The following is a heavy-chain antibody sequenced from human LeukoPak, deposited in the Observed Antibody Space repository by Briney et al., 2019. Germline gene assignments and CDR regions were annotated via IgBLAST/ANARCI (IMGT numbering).Heavy chain of an antibody. CDR1: GFTFSSYA. Sequence: GGSLRLSCAASGFTFSSYAMSWVRQAPGKGREWVSAISGSGGSTYYAHSVKGRFTISRDNSKNTLYLQMNSLRAEDTAVYYCAKDKSDYVWGSCRQINWFDPWGQGTLVTVSS. V-gene: IGHV3-23*01. J-gene: IGHJ5*02. CDR2: ISGSGGST. D-gene: IGHD3-16*02. CDR3: AKDKSDYVWGSCRQINWFDP.